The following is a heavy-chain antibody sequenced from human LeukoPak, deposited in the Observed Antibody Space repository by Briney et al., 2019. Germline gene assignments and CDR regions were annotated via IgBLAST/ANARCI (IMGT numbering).Heavy chain of an antibody. CDR3: ARVWEGIGGYCSGGSCYSIDY. CDR2: ISSSSSYI. Sequence: GGSLTLSCTASGFPLSSYAMIWLRQSPGKGLEWVSSISSSSSYIYYAVSVKGRFPLYRDNAKHSLYLQMNSLRAEDTAMYCCARVWEGIGGYCSGGSCYSIDYWGQGTLVTVSS. D-gene: IGHD2-15*01. CDR1: GFPLSSYA. V-gene: IGHV3-21*01. J-gene: IGHJ4*02.